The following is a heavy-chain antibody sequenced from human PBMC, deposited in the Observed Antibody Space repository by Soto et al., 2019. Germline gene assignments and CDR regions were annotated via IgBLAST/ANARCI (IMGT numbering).Heavy chain of an antibody. CDR2: ISSSSSPI. V-gene: IGHV3-48*02. Sequence: EVQLVESGGGLVQPGGSLRLSCAASGFTFSSYSINWVRQAPGKGLEWVAYISSSSSPIYYADSVKGQFTISRDNAKNSLYLQMNSLRDEDTAVYYCARDSYGDYLFDYWGQGTLVTVSS. CDR1: GFTFSSYS. J-gene: IGHJ4*02. D-gene: IGHD4-17*01. CDR3: ARDSYGDYLFDY.